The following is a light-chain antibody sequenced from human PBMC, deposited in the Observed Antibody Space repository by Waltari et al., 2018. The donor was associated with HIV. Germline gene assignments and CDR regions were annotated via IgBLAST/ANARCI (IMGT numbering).Light chain of an antibody. CDR2: RDN. CDR3: ATWDISLSAVV. Sequence: QAGLTQPPSVSKGMRQTATLNCTGNSNNVGNQGAAWLQPHQGHPPKLLSYRDNKRPSGISERFSASRSGNTASLTITGVQPEDEADYFCATWDISLSAVVFGGGTTLTVL. CDR1: SNNVGNQG. V-gene: IGLV10-54*04. J-gene: IGLJ2*01.